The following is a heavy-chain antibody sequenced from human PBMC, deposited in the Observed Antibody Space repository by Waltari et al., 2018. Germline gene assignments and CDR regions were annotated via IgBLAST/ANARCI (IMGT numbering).Heavy chain of an antibody. Sequence: QLQLQESGPGLVKPSETLSLTCTVSGGSISSSSYYWGWIRQPPGKGLEWIGRIYYSGGTSDNPSLKSRVTISGDTSKNQFSLKLSSVTAADTAVYYCARAVAGGTGGDFDYWGQGTLVTVSS. D-gene: IGHD6-19*01. CDR2: IYYSGGT. CDR3: ARAVAGGTGGDFDY. V-gene: IGHV4-39*01. J-gene: IGHJ4*02. CDR1: GGSISSSSYY.